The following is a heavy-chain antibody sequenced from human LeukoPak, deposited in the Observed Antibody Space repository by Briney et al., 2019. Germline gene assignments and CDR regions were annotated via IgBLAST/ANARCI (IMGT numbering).Heavy chain of an antibody. D-gene: IGHD6-13*01. V-gene: IGHV3-7*01. CDR2: IKQDGSEK. Sequence: GGSLRLSCAASGFTFSSYWMSWVRQAPGKGLEWVANIKQDGSEKYYVDSVKGRFTISRDNAKNSLYLQLGGLRVEDTAVYYCARISSPGYFDYWGQGTLVTVSS. CDR3: ARISSPGYFDY. J-gene: IGHJ4*02. CDR1: GFTFSSYW.